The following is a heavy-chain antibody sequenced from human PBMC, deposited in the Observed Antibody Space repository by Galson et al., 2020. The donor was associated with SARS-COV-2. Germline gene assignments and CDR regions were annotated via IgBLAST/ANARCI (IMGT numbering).Heavy chain of an antibody. CDR2: ISYEGRKK. CDR3: AKVAQIFMITVGGGYFDY. V-gene: IGHV3-30*18. Sequence: GGSLRLSCTASGFSFNNYGMHWVRQAPGKGLEWVAFISYEGRKKYYEDSLKGRFTISRDASTNTLYLQMNSLRAEDTAVYYCAKVAQIFMITVGGGYFDYWGQGTLVTVSS. J-gene: IGHJ4*02. CDR1: GFSFNNYG. D-gene: IGHD3-16*01.